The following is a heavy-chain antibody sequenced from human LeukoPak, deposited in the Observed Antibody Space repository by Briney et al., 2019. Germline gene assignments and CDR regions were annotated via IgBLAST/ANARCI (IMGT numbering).Heavy chain of an antibody. CDR3: ARGSGTFYYDSSGYFNWFEP. CDR2: IYYTGST. Sequence: SETLSITCTVSGGSISSYYWSWIWQPPGKGLEWIGYIYYTGSTNHNPSLKSRVTISVDTSNNQFSLKLTSVTAADTAVYYCARGSGTFYYDSSGYFNWFEPWGQATVLTASS. D-gene: IGHD3-22*01. J-gene: IGHJ5*02. V-gene: IGHV4-59*01. CDR1: GGSISSYY.